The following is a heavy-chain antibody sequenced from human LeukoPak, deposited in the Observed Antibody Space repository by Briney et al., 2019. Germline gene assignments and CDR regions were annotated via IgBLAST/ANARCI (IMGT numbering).Heavy chain of an antibody. V-gene: IGHV5-51*01. J-gene: IGHJ4*02. Sequence: GESLKTSCQGSGYKFISHWIGWVRQMPGKGLEWMGIIYPHDSTTRYRPSFQGQVTFSADKSVSTAYLQWNSLKTSDTAIYYWVLETGGGGYSRHWGQGTLVTVSS. D-gene: IGHD5-12*01. CDR3: VLETGGGGYSRH. CDR2: IYPHDSTT. CDR1: GYKFISHW.